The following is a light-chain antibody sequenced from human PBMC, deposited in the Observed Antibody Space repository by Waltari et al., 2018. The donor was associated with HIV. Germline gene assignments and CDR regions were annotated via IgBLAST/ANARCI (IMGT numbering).Light chain of an antibody. Sequence: QSVLTQPPSASGTPGQRVTRSCSGSSSTIGSNTVNWYQQLPGTAPKLLIYSNNQRPSGVPDRFSGSKSGTSASLAISGLQSEDEADYYCAAWDDSLNGPGVVFGGGTKLTVL. CDR1: SSTIGSNT. J-gene: IGLJ2*01. CDR3: AAWDDSLNGPGVV. CDR2: SNN. V-gene: IGLV1-44*01.